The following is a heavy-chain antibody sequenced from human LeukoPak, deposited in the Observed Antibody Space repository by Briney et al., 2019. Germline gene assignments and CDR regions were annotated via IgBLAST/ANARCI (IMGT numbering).Heavy chain of an antibody. CDR2: INPNSGGT. CDR1: GYTFTGHY. D-gene: IGHD2-2*01. Sequence: ASVTVSCKASGYTFTGHYIHWVRQAPGQGLEWMGWINPNSGGTKYAQKFQGRVTMTRDMSTSTVYMELSSLRSEDTAVYYCARVGTSSLQAGYCSSTSCYLVGDWFDPWGQGTLVTVSS. CDR3: ARVGTSSLQAGYCSSTSCYLVGDWFDP. J-gene: IGHJ5*02. V-gene: IGHV1-2*02.